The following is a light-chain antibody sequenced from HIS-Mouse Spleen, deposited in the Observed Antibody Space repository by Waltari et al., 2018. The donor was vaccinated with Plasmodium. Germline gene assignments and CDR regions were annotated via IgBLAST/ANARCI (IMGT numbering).Light chain of an antibody. CDR2: EGT. CDR1: SSAVGSYTL. Sequence: QSALTQPASVSGSPGQSITISCTGTSSAVGSYTLVPWYQQHPGKAPKLMIYEGTKRPSGVSNRFSGSKSGNTASLTIFGLQAEDEADYYCCSYAGSSTLVFGGGTKLTVL. V-gene: IGLV2-23*01. J-gene: IGLJ2*01. CDR3: CSYAGSSTLV.